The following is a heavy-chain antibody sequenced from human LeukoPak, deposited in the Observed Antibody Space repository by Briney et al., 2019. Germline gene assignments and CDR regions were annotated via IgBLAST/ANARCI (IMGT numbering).Heavy chain of an antibody. CDR3: ARDSLRAALHYMDV. D-gene: IGHD4-11*01. CDR1: GGSIISSSYY. CDR2: IYHSGST. J-gene: IGHJ6*03. V-gene: IGHV4-39*02. Sequence: PSETLSLTCTVSGGSIISSSYYWGWIRQPPGKGLEWIGSIYHSGSTYYNPSLKSRVTISVDTSKNQFSLKLSSVTAADTAVYYCARDSLRAALHYMDVWGKGATVTVSS.